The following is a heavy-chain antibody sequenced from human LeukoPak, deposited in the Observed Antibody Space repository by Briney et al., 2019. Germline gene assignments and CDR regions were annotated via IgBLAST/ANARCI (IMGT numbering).Heavy chain of an antibody. J-gene: IGHJ4*02. V-gene: IGHV3-7*01. D-gene: IGHD1-1*01. CDR2: IGPDGSEK. Sequence: GRSLRLSCAASGFTFGYYWMSWVRQAPGTGLEWVANIGPDGSEKYYVDSVKGRFTISRDNTKSSLFLQMNSLRDEDTAVYYCASGLRGTYWGQGTLVTVSS. CDR1: GFTFGYYW. CDR3: ASGLRGTY.